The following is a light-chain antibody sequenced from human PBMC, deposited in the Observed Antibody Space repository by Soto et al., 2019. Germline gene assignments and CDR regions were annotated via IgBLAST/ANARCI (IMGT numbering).Light chain of an antibody. CDR3: QQYDDSARYK. Sequence: PGERATLYCRASQSINTRYSAWYQQKPGQPPRLLIYATSSRAPGIPDRFSGSGSGTDFTLTISRLEPEDFAVYYCQQYDDSARYKFGQGTNLDIK. CDR2: ATS. J-gene: IGKJ2*01. CDR1: QSINTRY. V-gene: IGKV3-20*01.